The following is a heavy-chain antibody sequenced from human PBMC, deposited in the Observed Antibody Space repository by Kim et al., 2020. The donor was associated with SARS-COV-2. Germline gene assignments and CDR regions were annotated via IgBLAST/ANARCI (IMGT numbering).Heavy chain of an antibody. CDR1: GFTFSDFY. J-gene: IGHJ4*02. Sequence: GGSLRLSCAASGFTFSDFYMLWIRQAPGKGLECVSGTSTSGSNTTYAENVKGRVTVSSDNAENSVSLQMSRLRAEDAAIYYCARRGVGWNAHINYCGQG. D-gene: IGHD3-16*01. V-gene: IGHV3-11*03. CDR2: TSTSGSNT. CDR3: ARRGVGWNAHINY.